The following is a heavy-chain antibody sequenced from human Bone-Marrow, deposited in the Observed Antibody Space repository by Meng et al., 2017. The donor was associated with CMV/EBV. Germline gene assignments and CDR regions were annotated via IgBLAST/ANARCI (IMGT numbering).Heavy chain of an antibody. CDR2: IYSGGST. CDR3: ARVSRSGYDGMVDY. J-gene: IGHJ4*02. CDR1: GFTFDDYW. Sequence: GGSLRLSCAASGFTFDDYWMSWVRQAPGKGLEWVSVIYSGGSTYYADSVKGRFTISRDNSKNTLYLQMNSLRAEDTAVYYCARVSRSGYDGMVDYWGQGTLVTVSS. V-gene: IGHV3-53*01. D-gene: IGHD5-12*01.